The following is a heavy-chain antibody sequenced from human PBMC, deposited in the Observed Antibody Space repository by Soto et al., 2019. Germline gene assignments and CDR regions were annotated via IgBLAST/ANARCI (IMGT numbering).Heavy chain of an antibody. CDR1: GYTFTSYG. CDR2: ISAYNGNT. V-gene: IGHV1-18*04. CDR3: ARTELYYDSSGYYPFDY. D-gene: IGHD3-22*01. Sequence: ASVKVSCKASGYTFTSYGISWVLQAPGQGLEWMGWISAYNGNTNYAQKLQGRVTMTTDTSTSTAYMELRSLRSDDTAVYYCARTELYYDSSGYYPFDYWGQGTLVTVSS. J-gene: IGHJ4*02.